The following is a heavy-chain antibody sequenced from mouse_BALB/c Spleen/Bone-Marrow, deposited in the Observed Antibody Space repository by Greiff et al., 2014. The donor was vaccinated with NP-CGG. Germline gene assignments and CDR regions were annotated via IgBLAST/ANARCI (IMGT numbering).Heavy chain of an antibody. CDR3: ARRDGSYFDY. D-gene: IGHD3-3*01. CDR2: INPGSGGT. CDR1: GYPFTNYL. J-gene: IGHJ2*01. Sequence: QVQLKESGAELVKPGTSVKVSCKASGYPFTNYLIEGGKQRPGQGLEWIGMINPGSGGTNYNEKFKGKATLTADKSSSTAYMQLSSLTSDDSAVYFCARRDGSYFDYWGQGTTLTVSS. V-gene: IGHV1-54*01.